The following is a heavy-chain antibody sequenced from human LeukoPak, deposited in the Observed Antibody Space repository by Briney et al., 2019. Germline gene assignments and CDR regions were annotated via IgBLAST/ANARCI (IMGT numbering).Heavy chain of an antibody. J-gene: IGHJ4*02. CDR2: ISYDGSNK. Sequence: PGGSLRLSCAASGFTFSSYSMNWVRQAPGKGLEWVAVISYDGSNKYYADSVKGRFTISRDNSKNTLYPQMNSLRAEDTAVYYCARDSGYSGYDLDYFDYWGQGTLVTVSS. D-gene: IGHD5-12*01. CDR1: GFTFSSYS. V-gene: IGHV3-30*03. CDR3: ARDSGYSGYDLDYFDY.